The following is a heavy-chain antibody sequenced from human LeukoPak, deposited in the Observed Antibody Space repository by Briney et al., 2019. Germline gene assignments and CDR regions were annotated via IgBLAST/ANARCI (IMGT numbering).Heavy chain of an antibody. V-gene: IGHV3-30*18. D-gene: IGHD3-22*01. Sequence: GGSLRLSCAASGFTFSSYDMHWVRQAPGKGLEWVAVISHDGNDRYYADSVKGRFTVYRDHSKSTLYLQMNSLRAEDTAVYYCAKVMEDSAGYYGNYYYYGMDVWGQGTTVTVSS. CDR1: GFTFSSYD. CDR3: AKVMEDSAGYYGNYYYYGMDV. CDR2: ISHDGNDR. J-gene: IGHJ6*02.